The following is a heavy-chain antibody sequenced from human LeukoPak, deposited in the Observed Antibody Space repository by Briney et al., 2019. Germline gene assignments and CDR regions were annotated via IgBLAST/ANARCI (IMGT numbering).Heavy chain of an antibody. D-gene: IGHD4-17*01. CDR3: ARADYGALDY. CDR2: IYHSGNT. CDR1: DYYINNGYY. V-gene: IGHV4-38-2*02. Sequence: PSETLSLTCRVSDYYINNGYYWGWIRQPPGKGLEWIGSIYHSGNTYYNPSLKSRATLSVETSKNQFSLKLSYGTAADTAVYYCARADYGALDYWGQGTLVTVSS. J-gene: IGHJ4*02.